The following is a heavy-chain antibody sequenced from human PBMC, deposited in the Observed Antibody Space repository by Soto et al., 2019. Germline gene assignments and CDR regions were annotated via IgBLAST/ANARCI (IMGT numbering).Heavy chain of an antibody. D-gene: IGHD3-10*01. CDR2: IYPGDSDT. J-gene: IGHJ1*01. CDR1: GYTFSTYW. Sequence: ESLKSSCKGSGYTFSTYWIAWVRQMPGKGLEWMGIIYPGDSDTKYSPAFQGQVTISADKSINTAYLQWTSLEASDTAMYYCARKFPPELFASRGQGTLVIVSS. V-gene: IGHV5-51*01. CDR3: ARKFPPELFAS.